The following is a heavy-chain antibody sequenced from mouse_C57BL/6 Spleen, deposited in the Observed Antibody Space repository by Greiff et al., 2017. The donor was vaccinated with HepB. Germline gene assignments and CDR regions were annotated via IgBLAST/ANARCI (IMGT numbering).Heavy chain of an antibody. V-gene: IGHV1-69*01. J-gene: IGHJ3*01. Sequence: QVQLKQPGAELVMPGASVKLSCKASGYTFTSYWMHWVKQRPGQGLEWIGEIDPSDSYTNYNQKFKGKSTLTVDKSSSTAYMQLSSLTSEDSAVYYCARSYSNSAWFAYWGQGTLVTVSA. CDR1: GYTFTSYW. D-gene: IGHD2-5*01. CDR3: ARSYSNSAWFAY. CDR2: IDPSDSYT.